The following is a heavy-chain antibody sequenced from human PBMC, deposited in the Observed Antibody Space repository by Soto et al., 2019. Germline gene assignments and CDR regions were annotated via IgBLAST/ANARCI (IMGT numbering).Heavy chain of an antibody. CDR2: ISYDGSNK. CDR3: AKDHSGYCSSTSCPGYGMDV. Sequence: GGSLRLSCAASGFTFSSYGMHWVRQAPGKGLEWVAVISYDGSNKYYADSVKGRFTISRDNSKNTLYLQMNSLRAEDTAVYYCAKDHSGYCSSTSCPGYGMDVWGQGTTVTVSS. V-gene: IGHV3-30*18. D-gene: IGHD2-2*01. J-gene: IGHJ6*02. CDR1: GFTFSSYG.